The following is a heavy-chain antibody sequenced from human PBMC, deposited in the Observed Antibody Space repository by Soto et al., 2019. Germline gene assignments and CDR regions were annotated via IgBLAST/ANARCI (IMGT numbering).Heavy chain of an antibody. CDR1: GATFSSYA. CDR3: ERRGGYNAHDAFDI. D-gene: IGHD5-12*01. CDR2: IIPIFGTA. J-gene: IGHJ3*02. Sequence: SVKVSCKASGATFSSYAISWMRQAPGQGLEWMGGIIPIFGTANYAQKFQGRVTITANESTSTAYMELSSLRSEDTAVYYCERRGGYNAHDAFDIWGQGTMVT. V-gene: IGHV1-69*13.